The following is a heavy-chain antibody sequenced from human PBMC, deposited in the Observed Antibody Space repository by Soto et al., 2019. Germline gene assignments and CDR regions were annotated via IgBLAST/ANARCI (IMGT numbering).Heavy chain of an antibody. CDR1: GFTFSNAW. CDR3: TTDWELLLWFGEARQG. V-gene: IGHV3-15*07. J-gene: IGHJ4*02. CDR2: IKSKTDGGKT. D-gene: IGHD3-10*01. Sequence: GGSLRLSCAASGFTFSNAWMNWVRQAPGKGLEWVGRIKSKTDGGKTDYAAPVKGRFTISRDDSKNTLYLQMNSLKTEDTAVYYCTTDWELLLWFGEARQGWGQGTLVTVSS.